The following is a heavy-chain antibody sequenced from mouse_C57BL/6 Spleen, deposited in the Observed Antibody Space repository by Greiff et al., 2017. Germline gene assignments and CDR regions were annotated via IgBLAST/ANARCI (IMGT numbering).Heavy chain of an antibody. V-gene: IGHV14-4*01. CDR2: IDPANGDT. D-gene: IGHD1-1*01. J-gene: IGHJ2*01. CDR3: TTSCASSDFDY. CDR1: GFNITDDY. Sequence: EVQLQQSGAELVRPGASVKLSCTASGFNITDDYMHWVKQRPEQGLEWIGWIDPANGDTEYASKFQGKATITADTSSNTAYLQLSSLTSEDTAVYYCTTSCASSDFDYWGQGTTRTVSS.